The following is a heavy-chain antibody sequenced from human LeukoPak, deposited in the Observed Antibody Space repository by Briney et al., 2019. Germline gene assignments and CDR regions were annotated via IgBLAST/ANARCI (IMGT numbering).Heavy chain of an antibody. J-gene: IGHJ4*02. Sequence: PGGSLRLSCSASGFTFSTLPMHWVRHAPGKGLEYVSGSNSNGGSTYYADSVKGRFTISRDNSKNTLYLQMSSLRPEDTAVYYCVNQISGWIYWGQGTLVTVSS. CDR2: SNSNGGST. CDR3: VNQISGWIY. V-gene: IGHV3-64D*06. D-gene: IGHD6-19*01. CDR1: GFTFSTLP.